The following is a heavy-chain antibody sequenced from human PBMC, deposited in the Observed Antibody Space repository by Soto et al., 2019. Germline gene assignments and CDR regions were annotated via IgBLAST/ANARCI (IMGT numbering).Heavy chain of an antibody. CDR3: ARVGTDIVTYGMDV. CDR1: GGTFSSYA. CDR2: IIPIFGTA. J-gene: IGHJ6*02. V-gene: IGHV1-69*13. Sequence: ASVKVSCKASGGTFSSYAISWVRQAPGQGLEWMGGIIPIFGTANYAQKFQGRVTITADESTSTAYMELSSLRSEDTAVYYCARVGTDIVTYGMDVWGQGTTVTVSS. D-gene: IGHD2-15*01.